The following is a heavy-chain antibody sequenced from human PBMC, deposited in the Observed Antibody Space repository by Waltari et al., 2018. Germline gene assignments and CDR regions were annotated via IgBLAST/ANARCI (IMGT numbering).Heavy chain of an antibody. D-gene: IGHD6-19*01. CDR3: ARVLAVAGIQPLGY. CDR1: GYTFTSYA. J-gene: IGHJ4*02. V-gene: IGHV1-3*01. Sequence: QVQLVQSGAEVKKPGASVKVSCKASGYTFTSYAMHWVRQAPGQRLEWMGWINAGNGNTKYAQKFQGRVTMTRDTSESTAYMELSSLRSEDTAVYYCARVLAVAGIQPLGYWGQGTLVTVSS. CDR2: INAGNGNT.